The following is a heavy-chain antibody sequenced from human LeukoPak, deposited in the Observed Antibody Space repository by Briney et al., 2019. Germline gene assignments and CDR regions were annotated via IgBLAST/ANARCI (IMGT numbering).Heavy chain of an antibody. CDR1: GCSLSSYY. D-gene: IGHD6-13*01. CDR3: SRGRIATAGITY. Sequence: PSGTLSLTCTVSGCSLSSYYWSWIRQPPGKGLEWIGYIYYSGSTNYNPSLKSRVTISVDKSQNQFPLKLSTVTAADTAAYYYSRGRIATAGITYGGQGTLVTV. V-gene: IGHV4-59*01. J-gene: IGHJ4*02. CDR2: IYYSGST.